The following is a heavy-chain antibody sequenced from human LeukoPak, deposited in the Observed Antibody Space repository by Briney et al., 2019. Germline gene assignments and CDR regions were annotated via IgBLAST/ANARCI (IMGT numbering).Heavy chain of an antibody. V-gene: IGHV3-23*01. CDR1: GFPFSSYA. Sequence: GGSLRLSCAVSGFPFSSYAMSWVRQAPGKGLEWVSAISCSGGSTYYADSVRGRFTLSRENSKHTVYPQKQSLSAEDAAVYYCAKYGTRLWFGEYSTWFDPWGQGTLVTVSS. J-gene: IGHJ5*02. D-gene: IGHD3-10*01. CDR3: AKYGTRLWFGEYSTWFDP. CDR2: ISCSGGST.